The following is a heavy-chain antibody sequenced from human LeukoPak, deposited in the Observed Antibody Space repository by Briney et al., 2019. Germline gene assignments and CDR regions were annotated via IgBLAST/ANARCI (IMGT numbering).Heavy chain of an antibody. CDR3: ARDLRYGSGGQGY. D-gene: IGHD3-10*01. V-gene: IGHV3-30-3*01. CDR2: ISYDGSNK. CDR1: GFTFSSYA. Sequence: PGGSLRLSCAASGFTFSSYAMHWVRQAPGKGLEWVAVISYDGSNKYYADSVKGRFTISRDNSKNTLYLQMNSLRAEDTAVYYCARDLRYGSGGQGYWGQGTLVTVSS. J-gene: IGHJ4*02.